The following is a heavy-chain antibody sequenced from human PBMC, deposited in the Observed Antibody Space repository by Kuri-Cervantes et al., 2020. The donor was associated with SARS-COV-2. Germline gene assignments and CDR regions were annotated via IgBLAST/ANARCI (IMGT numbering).Heavy chain of an antibody. Sequence: SETLSLTCTVSGYSISSSNWWGWIRQPPGKGLEWIGYIYYSGSTNYNPSLKSRVTMPVDTSKNQFSLKLSSVTAADTAVYYCARQRYSSSWYLYYYYGMDVRGQGTTVTVSS. CDR2: IYYSGST. D-gene: IGHD6-13*01. CDR3: ARQRYSSSWYLYYYYGMDV. V-gene: IGHV4-28*01. J-gene: IGHJ6*02. CDR1: GYSISSSNW.